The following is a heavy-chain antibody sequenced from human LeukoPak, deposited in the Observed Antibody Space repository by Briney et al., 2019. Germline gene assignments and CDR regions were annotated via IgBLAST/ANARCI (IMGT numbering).Heavy chain of an antibody. Sequence: PGGSLRLSCAASRFTFSSYSMGWVRQAPGKGLEWVSAITDSGGDTFYADSVKGRFTISRDNSKNTLYLQMNSLRAEDTAVYYCARDPGDPWGQGTLVTVSS. CDR2: ITDSGGDT. V-gene: IGHV3-23*01. J-gene: IGHJ5*02. D-gene: IGHD3-10*01. CDR1: RFTFSSYS. CDR3: ARDPGDP.